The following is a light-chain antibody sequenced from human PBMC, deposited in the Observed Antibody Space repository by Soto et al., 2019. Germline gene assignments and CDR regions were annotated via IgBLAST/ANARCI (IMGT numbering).Light chain of an antibody. CDR3: QQYRSWPRT. V-gene: IGKV3-20*01. CDR1: QSVSTNY. CDR2: GAS. J-gene: IGKJ1*01. Sequence: EIVLTQSPGTLSLSPGERAPLSGRASQSVSTNYLAWYQQKPGQAPRLLIYGASNRATGIPDRFSGRGAGAEFTLTISSLQSEDFAVYYCQQYRSWPRTFGHGTKVDIK.